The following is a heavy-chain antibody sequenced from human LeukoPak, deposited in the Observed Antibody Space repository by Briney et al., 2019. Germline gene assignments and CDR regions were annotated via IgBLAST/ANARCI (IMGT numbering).Heavy chain of an antibody. V-gene: IGHV3-21*01. D-gene: IGHD1-26*01. Sequence: GGSLRLSCAASGFTFSSYSMNWVRQAPGKGLEWVSSISSSSSYIYYADSVKGRFTISRDNAKNSLYLQMNSLRAEDTAVYYCARDSGSYSSPVDYWGQGTLVTVSS. CDR3: ARDSGSYSSPVDY. J-gene: IGHJ4*02. CDR2: ISSSSSYI. CDR1: GFTFSSYS.